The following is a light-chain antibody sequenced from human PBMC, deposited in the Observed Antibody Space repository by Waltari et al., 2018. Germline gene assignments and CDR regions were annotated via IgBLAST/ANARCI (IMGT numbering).Light chain of an antibody. V-gene: IGKV1-9*01. CDR1: QVLSSH. J-gene: IGKJ4*01. CDR3: QQLHAYPLS. Sequence: DIQLTQSPSFLSASVGDRVTITCRASQVLSSHLAWYQQEPGKAPKLLIYAASTLQTGVPSRFSGSGSGTEFTLRISSLQPEDFGSYYCQQLHAYPLSFGGGTKVEIK. CDR2: AAS.